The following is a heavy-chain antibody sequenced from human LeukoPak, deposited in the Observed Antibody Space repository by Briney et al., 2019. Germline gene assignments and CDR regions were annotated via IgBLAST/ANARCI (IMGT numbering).Heavy chain of an antibody. Sequence: GGSLRLSCAASGFTFSSYGMHWVRQAPGKGLEGGAVISYDGSNKYYADSVKGRFTISRDNSKHTLYLQMNSLRAEETAVYYCAKRSMIGLDYWGQGTLVTVSS. V-gene: IGHV3-30*18. D-gene: IGHD3-10*02. CDR2: ISYDGSNK. CDR1: GFTFSSYG. CDR3: AKRSMIGLDY. J-gene: IGHJ4*02.